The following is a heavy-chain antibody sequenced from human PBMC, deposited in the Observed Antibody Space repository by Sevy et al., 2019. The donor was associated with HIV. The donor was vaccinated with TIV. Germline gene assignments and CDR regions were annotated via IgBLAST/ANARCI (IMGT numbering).Heavy chain of an antibody. V-gene: IGHV3-7*01. J-gene: IGHJ4*02. D-gene: IGHD3-3*01. CDR2: IKQDGSVK. CDR1: GFAFRTFW. CDR3: AKQREWICSHDVCSPYYSDS. Sequence: GGSLRLSCAASGFAFRTFWMSWVRQAPGKGLEWVANIKQDGSVKYYMDSVKGRFTISRENAKNSLCLQMSSLSVEETTAYYCAKQREWICSHDVCSPYYSDSWGKGTLATVPS.